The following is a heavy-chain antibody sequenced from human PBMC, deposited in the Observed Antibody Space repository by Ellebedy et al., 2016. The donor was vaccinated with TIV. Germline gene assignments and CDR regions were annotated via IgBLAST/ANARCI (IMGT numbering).Heavy chain of an antibody. CDR1: GYSFTSYW. CDR3: ASAGDYVGGFDY. V-gene: IGHV5-10-1*01. Sequence: PGGSLRLSCKGSGYSFTSYWLSRVRQMPGKGLEWMGRIDPSDSYTNYSPSFQGHVTISADKSISTAYLQWSSLKASDTAMYYCASAGDYVGGFDYWGQGTLVTVSS. J-gene: IGHJ4*02. D-gene: IGHD4-17*01. CDR2: IDPSDSYT.